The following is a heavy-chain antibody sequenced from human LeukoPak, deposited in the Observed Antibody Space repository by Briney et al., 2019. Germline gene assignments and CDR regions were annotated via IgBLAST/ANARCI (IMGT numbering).Heavy chain of an antibody. CDR3: ARLRYSSTRLFDY. CDR1: GFIFSSYW. V-gene: IGHV3-7*01. D-gene: IGHD6-13*01. J-gene: IGHJ4*02. CDR2: MKEDGSEK. Sequence: PGGSLRLSCVASGFIFSSYWMSWVRQAPGKGLEWVANMKEDGSEKYYVDSVKGRFTISRDNAKSSLYLQMNSLRAEDTAVYYCARLRYSSTRLFDYWGQGTLVTVSS.